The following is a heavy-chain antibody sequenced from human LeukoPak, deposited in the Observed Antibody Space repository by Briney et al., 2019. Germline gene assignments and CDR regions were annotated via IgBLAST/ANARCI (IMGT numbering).Heavy chain of an antibody. V-gene: IGHV1-18*01. D-gene: IGHD2-15*01. CDR2: ISAYNGNT. CDR1: GYTFTSYG. Sequence: VASVKVSCKASGYTFTSYGISWVRQAPGQGLEWMGWISAYNGNTNYAQKLQGRVTMTTDTSTSTAYMELRSLRSDDTAVYYCARGVLSAGVRYYYYGMDVWGQGTTVTVSS. CDR3: ARGVLSAGVRYYYYGMDV. J-gene: IGHJ6*02.